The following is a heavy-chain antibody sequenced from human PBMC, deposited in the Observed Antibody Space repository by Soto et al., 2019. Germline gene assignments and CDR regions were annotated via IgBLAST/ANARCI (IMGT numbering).Heavy chain of an antibody. CDR2: VSGNNGDT. D-gene: IGHD3-22*01. J-gene: IGHJ4*02. V-gene: IGHV1-18*01. Sequence: QVQLVQSGAEVKRPGASVKVSCRVAGYTFNGYGISWMRQAPGQGLEWMGWVSGNNGDTKYVEKYQGRVTMTIDTSTSTAYMELRSLRSDDTAVYYCARDISYYHDDSGYCNFDYWGQGTQVTVSP. CDR1: GYTFNGYG. CDR3: ARDISYYHDDSGYCNFDY.